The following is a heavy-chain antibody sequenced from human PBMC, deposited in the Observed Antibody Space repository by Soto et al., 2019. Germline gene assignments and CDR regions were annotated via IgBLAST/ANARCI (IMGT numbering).Heavy chain of an antibody. CDR2: IYYSGST. Sequence: SETLSLTCTVSGGSISSGDYYWSWIRQPPGKGLEWIGYIYYSGSTYYNPSLKSRVTISVDTSKNQFSLKLSSVTAADTAVYYCARARRSGEDTNWSDPWGQGTLVTVSS. CDR1: GGSISSGDYY. V-gene: IGHV4-30-4*01. CDR3: ARARRSGEDTNWSDP. J-gene: IGHJ5*02. D-gene: IGHD3-16*01.